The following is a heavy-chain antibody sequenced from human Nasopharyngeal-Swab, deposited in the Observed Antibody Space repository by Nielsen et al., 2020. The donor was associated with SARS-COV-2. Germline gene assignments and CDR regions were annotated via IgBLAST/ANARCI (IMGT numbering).Heavy chain of an antibody. V-gene: IGHV3-64*02. CDR3: ARGGYCSGGSCYSLQYFDY. CDR1: GFTFSSHA. J-gene: IGHJ4*02. D-gene: IGHD2-15*01. CDR2: ISSNGGST. Sequence: GEPLKISCAASGFTFSSHAMHWVRQAPGKGLEYVSAISSNGGSTYYADSVKGRFTISRDNSKNTLYLQMGSLRAEDMAVYYCARGGYCSGGSCYSLQYFDYWGQGTLVTVSS.